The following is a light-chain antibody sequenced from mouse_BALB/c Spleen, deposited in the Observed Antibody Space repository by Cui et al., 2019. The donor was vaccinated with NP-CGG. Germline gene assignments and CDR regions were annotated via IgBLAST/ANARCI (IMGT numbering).Light chain of an antibody. CDR3: ALWYSNHWV. CDR2: GTN. CDR1: TGAVTTSNY. J-gene: IGLJ1*01. V-gene: IGLV1*01. Sequence: VVTQESSPTTSPGETVTLTCRSSTGAVTTSNYANWVQEKPDHLFTGLIGGTNNRAPGVPARFSGSLIGDKAALTITGAQTEDEAIYFCALWYSNHWVFGGGTKLTVL.